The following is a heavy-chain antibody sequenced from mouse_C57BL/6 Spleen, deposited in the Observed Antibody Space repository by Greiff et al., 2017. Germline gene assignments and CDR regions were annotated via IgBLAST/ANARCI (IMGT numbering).Heavy chain of an antibody. CDR3: AMDPYGYFFDY. V-gene: IGHV14-3*01. Sequence: VQLQQSVAELVRPGASVKLSCTASGFHIKNTYMHWVKPRPEQGLEWIGRIDPANGNTKYAQKFQGKATITADTSSNTACLQPCSLTSEDTAIYYCAMDPYGYFFDYWGQGTTLTVSS. J-gene: IGHJ2*01. D-gene: IGHD2-2*01. CDR2: IDPANGNT. CDR1: GFHIKNTY.